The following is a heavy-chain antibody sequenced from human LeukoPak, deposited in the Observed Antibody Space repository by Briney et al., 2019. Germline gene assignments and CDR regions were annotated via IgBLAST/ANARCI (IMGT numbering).Heavy chain of an antibody. V-gene: IGHV4-59*01. J-gene: IGHJ4*02. Sequence: SETLSLTCAVYGGSFSSYYWSWIRQPPGKGLEWIGYIYYSGSTNYNPSLKSRVTISVDTSKNQFSLRLSSVTAADTAVYYCARVTGYMIEDYFDYWGQGTLVTVSS. D-gene: IGHD3-22*01. CDR2: IYYSGST. CDR1: GGSFSSYY. CDR3: ARVTGYMIEDYFDY.